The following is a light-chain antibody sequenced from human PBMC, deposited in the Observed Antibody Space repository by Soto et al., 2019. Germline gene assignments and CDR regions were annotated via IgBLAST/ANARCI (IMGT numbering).Light chain of an antibody. CDR2: DAS. Sequence: EIVLTQSPATLSLSPGERATLSCRASQSVNSYLAWYQQKPGQAPRLLIYDASNRATGIPARFSGSGSGTDFTLTISSLEPEDFAVYYCQQRSNWLWTFGQGTKV. J-gene: IGKJ1*01. CDR3: QQRSNWLWT. V-gene: IGKV3-11*01. CDR1: QSVNSY.